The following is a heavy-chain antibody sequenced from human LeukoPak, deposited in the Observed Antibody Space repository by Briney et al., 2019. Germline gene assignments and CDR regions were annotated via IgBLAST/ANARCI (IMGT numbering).Heavy chain of an antibody. J-gene: IGHJ4*02. D-gene: IGHD1-20*01. CDR1: GFTFSTYR. CDR2: ISSSSSYI. Sequence: GGSLRLSCAASGFTFSTYRMNWVRQAPGKGLEWVSSISSSSSYIYYADSVKGRFTISRDNSKNSLYLQMNSLRAEDTAVYYCAKARTVYNWEVDYWGQGTLVTVSS. V-gene: IGHV3-21*04. CDR3: AKARTVYNWEVDY.